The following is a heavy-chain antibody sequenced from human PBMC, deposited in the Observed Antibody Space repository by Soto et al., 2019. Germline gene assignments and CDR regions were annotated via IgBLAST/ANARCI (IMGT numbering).Heavy chain of an antibody. CDR3: AREGYYSGSESYSPPRYYGMDV. CDR2: ISDYNGNT. V-gene: IGHV1-18*01. D-gene: IGHD3-10*01. J-gene: IGHJ6*02. Sequence: QVQLVQSGAEVKKPGASVKVSCKTSGYIFHNYGISWVRQAPGQGLEWMGWISDYNGNTKYAQKFQGRVTMATDTTTRTAYTGLRSLRSDDTAVYYCAREGYYSGSESYSPPRYYGMDVWGQGTTVTVSS. CDR1: GYIFHNYG.